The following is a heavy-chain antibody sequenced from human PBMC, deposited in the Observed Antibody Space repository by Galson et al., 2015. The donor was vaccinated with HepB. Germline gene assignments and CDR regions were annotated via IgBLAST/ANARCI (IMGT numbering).Heavy chain of an antibody. CDR2: IDPSDSYT. J-gene: IGHJ6*02. D-gene: IGHD1-26*01. CDR1: GYSFTSYW. Sequence: QSGAEVKKPGESLRISCKGSGYSFTSYWISWVRQMPGKGLEWMGRIDPSDSYTNYSPSFQGHVTISADKSISTAYLQWSSLKASDTAMYYCARQPYSGSYYYYYGMDVWGQGTTVTVSS. CDR3: ARQPYSGSYYYYYGMDV. V-gene: IGHV5-10-1*01.